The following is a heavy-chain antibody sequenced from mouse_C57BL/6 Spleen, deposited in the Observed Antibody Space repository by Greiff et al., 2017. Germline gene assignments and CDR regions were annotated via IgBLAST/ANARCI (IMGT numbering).Heavy chain of an antibody. D-gene: IGHD2-5*01. CDR2: ISSGSSTI. CDR3: ARGYSNYGAWFAY. V-gene: IGHV5-17*01. Sequence: EVKVVESGGGLVKPGGSLTLSCAASGFTFSDYGMHWVRQAPEKGLEWVAYISSGSSTIYYADTVKGRFTISRGNAKNTLFLQMTSLRSEDTAMYYCARGYSNYGAWFAYWGQGTLVTVAA. CDR1: GFTFSDYG. J-gene: IGHJ3*01.